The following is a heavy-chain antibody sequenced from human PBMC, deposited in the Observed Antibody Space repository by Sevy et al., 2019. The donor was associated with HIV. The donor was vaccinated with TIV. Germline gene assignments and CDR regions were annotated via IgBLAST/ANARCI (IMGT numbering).Heavy chain of an antibody. CDR1: RGSISSGAFF. CDR3: AASSTIYFSFDS. Sequence: SETLSVTCTVSRGSISSGAFFCNWLRQPAGKGLEWIGRIFTTGTTSYNPSLMSRVAISVDSSRNQFSLMLQSMTAADTATYFCAASSTIYFSFDSRGQGTLVTVSS. D-gene: IGHD2-8*01. V-gene: IGHV4-61*02. CDR2: IFTTGTT. J-gene: IGHJ5*01.